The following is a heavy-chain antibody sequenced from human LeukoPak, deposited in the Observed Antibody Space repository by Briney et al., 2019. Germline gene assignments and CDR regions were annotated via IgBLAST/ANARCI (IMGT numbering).Heavy chain of an antibody. V-gene: IGHV3-11*01. CDR1: GFTFSDYY. Sequence: GGSLRLSCAASGFTFSDYYMGWFRQAPGKGLEWVSYISSSGSSIYYADPVRGRFTISRDNAKNSLYLQMNSLRAEDTAVYYCARARGSYSFDYWGQGTLVTVSS. CDR3: ARARGSYSFDY. D-gene: IGHD1-26*01. J-gene: IGHJ4*02. CDR2: ISSSGSSI.